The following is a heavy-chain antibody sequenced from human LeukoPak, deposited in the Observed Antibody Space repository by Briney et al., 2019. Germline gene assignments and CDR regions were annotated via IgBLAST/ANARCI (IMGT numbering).Heavy chain of an antibody. V-gene: IGHV3-30*18. CDR2: ISYDGSNK. D-gene: IGHD3-10*01. CDR1: GFTFSSFG. J-gene: IGHJ4*02. Sequence: PGGSLRLSCVASGFTFSSFGMHWVRQAPGKGLEWVAVISYDGSNKYYADSVKGRFTISRDNAKNSLYLQMNSLRVEDTAVYYCAKVAKYYYGSETYYFFEHWGQGTPVTASS. CDR3: AKVAKYYYGSETYYFFEH.